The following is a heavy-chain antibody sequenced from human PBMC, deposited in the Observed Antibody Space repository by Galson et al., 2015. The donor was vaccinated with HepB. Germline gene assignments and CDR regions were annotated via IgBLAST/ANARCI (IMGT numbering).Heavy chain of an antibody. CDR3: ARWSAAGLN. D-gene: IGHD6-13*01. CDR1: GDSISTDYYF. V-gene: IGHV4-61*01. CDR2: IYHSGST. J-gene: IGHJ4*02. Sequence: TLSLTCAVSGDSISTDYYFWTWIRQPPGKGLEWIGYIYHSGSTKNNPSLRSRVTTSIDTTKNQFSLKLSSVTAADTAVYYCARWSAAGLNWGQGTLVTVSS.